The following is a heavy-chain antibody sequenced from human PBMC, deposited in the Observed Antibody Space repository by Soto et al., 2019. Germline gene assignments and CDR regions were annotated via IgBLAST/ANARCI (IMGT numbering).Heavy chain of an antibody. Sequence: ASVKVSYKASGGTFSSYAISWVRQAPGQGLEWMGGIIPIFGTANYAQKFQGRVTITADESTSTAYMELSSLRSEDTAVYYCARGTVAGYYYYYYGMDVWGQGTTVTVSS. D-gene: IGHD6-19*01. CDR1: GGTFSSYA. CDR2: IIPIFGTA. V-gene: IGHV1-69*13. J-gene: IGHJ6*02. CDR3: ARGTVAGYYYYYYGMDV.